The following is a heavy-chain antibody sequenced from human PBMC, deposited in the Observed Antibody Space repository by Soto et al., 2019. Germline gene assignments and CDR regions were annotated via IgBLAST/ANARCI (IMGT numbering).Heavy chain of an antibody. CDR2: INPSGGSA. Sequence: GASVKVSCKASGYTFTSYYMHWVRQAPGQGLEWMGIINPSGGSAIYAQKFQGRVTMTRDTSTSTAYMELSSLRSEDTAVYYCARDYDSSGYYKNYYYYGMDVWGQGTTVTVSS. CDR1: GYTFTSYY. D-gene: IGHD3-22*01. CDR3: ARDYDSSGYYKNYYYYGMDV. J-gene: IGHJ6*02. V-gene: IGHV1-46*01.